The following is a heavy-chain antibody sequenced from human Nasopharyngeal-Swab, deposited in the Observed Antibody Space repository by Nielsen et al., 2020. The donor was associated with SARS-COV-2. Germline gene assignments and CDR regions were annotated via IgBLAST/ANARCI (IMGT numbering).Heavy chain of an antibody. CDR1: GFTFSSHW. CDR2: IKQDGSEK. CDR3: ARDGLWGRDY. D-gene: IGHD7-27*01. J-gene: IGHJ4*02. V-gene: IGHV3-7*04. Sequence: GESLKISCAAPGFTFSSHWMSWVRQAPGKGLAWVANIKQDGSEKYYVDSVKGRFTISRDNAKNSLYLQMNSLRAEDTAVYYCARDGLWGRDYWGQGTLVTVSS.